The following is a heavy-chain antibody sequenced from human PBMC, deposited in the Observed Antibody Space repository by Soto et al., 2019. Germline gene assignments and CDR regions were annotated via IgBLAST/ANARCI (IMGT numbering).Heavy chain of an antibody. CDR2: ISDTGGST. J-gene: IGHJ3*02. Sequence: GGSLRLSCAASGFTFSSYAMSWVRQTPGKGLEWVSAISDTGGSTYYAGSVKGRFTISRDNSKNTLDLQINSLRTDDTALYYCAKKKGDRGAFDIWGRGTLVTVSS. V-gene: IGHV3-23*01. CDR1: GFTFSSYA. D-gene: IGHD3-10*01. CDR3: AKKKGDRGAFDI.